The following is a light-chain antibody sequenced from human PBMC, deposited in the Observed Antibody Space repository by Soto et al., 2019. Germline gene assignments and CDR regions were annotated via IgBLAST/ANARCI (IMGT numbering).Light chain of an antibody. CDR2: SAS. CDR1: QGINSY. V-gene: IGKV1-9*01. Sequence: DIPLTQSPSFLSASVGDTVTITCRASQGINSYLAWYQQKPGTAPNLLIYSASTLQSGVPSRFSGSGSGTEFTLTISSLQPEDFATYYCQQLNSYPRTFGQGTRLEIK. CDR3: QQLNSYPRT. J-gene: IGKJ2*01.